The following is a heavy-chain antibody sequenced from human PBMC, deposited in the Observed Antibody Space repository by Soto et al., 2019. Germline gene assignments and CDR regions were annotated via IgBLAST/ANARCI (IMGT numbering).Heavy chain of an antibody. CDR1: GFTVSSNY. V-gene: IGHV3-53*01. D-gene: IGHD3-10*01. CDR3: ARGGSTTERYYYYGMDV. J-gene: IGHJ6*02. Sequence: EVQLVESGGGLIQPGGSLRLSCAASGFTVSSNYMSWVRQAPGKGLEWVSVIYSGGSTYYADSVKGRFTISRDNSKNTLYLQMNSLRADDTAVYYCARGGSTTERYYYYGMDVRGQGTTVTVSS. CDR2: IYSGGST.